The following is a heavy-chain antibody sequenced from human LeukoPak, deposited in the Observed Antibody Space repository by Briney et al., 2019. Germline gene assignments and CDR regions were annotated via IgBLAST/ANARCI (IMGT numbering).Heavy chain of an antibody. CDR2: INPNTGGT. J-gene: IGHJ3*02. V-gene: IGHV1-2*02. Sequence: ASVKVSCKTAGYPFTDYYLHWVRQAPGQGLEWMGWINPNTGGTNYAQKFLGRVTMTRDTSISTVYMELSRLRSDDTAVYYCARVRHYGSGTFLWAPSFDIWGQGTTVTVSS. D-gene: IGHD3-10*01. CDR3: ARVRHYGSGTFLWAPSFDI. CDR1: GYPFTDYY.